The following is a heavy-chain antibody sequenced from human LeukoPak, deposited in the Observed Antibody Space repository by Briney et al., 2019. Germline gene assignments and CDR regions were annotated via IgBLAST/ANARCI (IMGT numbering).Heavy chain of an antibody. D-gene: IGHD3-10*01. CDR2: ISGNNGKT. J-gene: IGHJ3*02. CDR3: ARRWGSGIRGAFDI. V-gene: IGHV1-18*01. CDR1: GYTFTTYD. Sequence: ASVKVSCKASGYTFTTYDISWVRQAPGQGLEWMGWISGNNGKTSYAKKFQVRVTMTTDTSTSTTYMELRSLRSDDTAIYYCARRWGSGIRGAFDIWGQGTMVTVSS.